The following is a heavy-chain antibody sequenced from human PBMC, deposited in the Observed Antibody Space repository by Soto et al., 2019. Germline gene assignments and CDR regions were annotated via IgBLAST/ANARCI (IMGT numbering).Heavy chain of an antibody. D-gene: IGHD1-26*01. Sequence: GGSLRLSCAASGFTFSSYWMSWVRQAPGKGLEWVANIKQDGSEKYYVDSVKGRFTISRDNAKNSLYLQMNSLRAEDTAVYYCARASHSGSYYYYYYGMDVWGQGTTVTVSS. CDR1: GFTFSSYW. CDR2: IKQDGSEK. J-gene: IGHJ6*02. CDR3: ARASHSGSYYYYYYGMDV. V-gene: IGHV3-7*01.